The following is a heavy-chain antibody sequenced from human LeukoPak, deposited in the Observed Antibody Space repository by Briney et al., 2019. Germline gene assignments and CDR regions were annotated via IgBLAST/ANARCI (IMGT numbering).Heavy chain of an antibody. CDR3: ARDQAYCGGDCYFDF. CDR2: IKEDGSEK. D-gene: IGHD2-21*02. CDR1: GFTFRYYW. J-gene: IGHJ4*02. Sequence: GGSLRLSCAVSGFTFRYYWMSWVRQAPGKGLEWVANIKEDGSEKYYVDSVKGRFTISRDNAKRSLYLQMNSLRAEDTAVYYCARDQAYCGGDCYFDFWGQGTLVTVSS. V-gene: IGHV3-7*03.